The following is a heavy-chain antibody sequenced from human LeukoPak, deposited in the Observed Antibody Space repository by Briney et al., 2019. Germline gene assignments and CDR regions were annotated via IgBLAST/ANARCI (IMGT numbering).Heavy chain of an antibody. Sequence: PGGSLRLSCAASGFTFSSYAMSWVRQALGKGLEWVSAISGSGGSTYYADSVKGRFTTSRDNSKNTLYLQMNSLRAEDTAVYYCAKDSQFTGEYYFDYWGQGTLVTVSS. V-gene: IGHV3-23*01. J-gene: IGHJ4*02. D-gene: IGHD3-16*01. CDR2: ISGSGGST. CDR3: AKDSQFTGEYYFDY. CDR1: GFTFSSYA.